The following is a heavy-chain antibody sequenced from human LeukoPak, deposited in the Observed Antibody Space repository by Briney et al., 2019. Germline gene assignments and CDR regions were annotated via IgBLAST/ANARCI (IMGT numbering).Heavy chain of an antibody. V-gene: IGHV1-18*01. CDR1: GYTFTSYG. CDR3: ARGVSSSDLNWFDP. J-gene: IGHJ5*02. D-gene: IGHD6-25*01. Sequence: ASVKVSCKASGYTFTSYGISWVQQAPGQGLEWMGWISAYNGNTNYAQKLQGRVTMTTDTSTSTAYMELRSLRSDDTAVYYCARGVSSSDLNWFDPWGQGTLVTVSS. CDR2: ISAYNGNT.